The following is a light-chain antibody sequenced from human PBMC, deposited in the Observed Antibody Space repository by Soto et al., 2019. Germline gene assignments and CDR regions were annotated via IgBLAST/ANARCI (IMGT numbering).Light chain of an antibody. V-gene: IGKV3-20*01. CDR2: GAS. Sequence: EIVLTQSPGTLSLSPGERATLSCRASQSVSSSYLAWYQQKPGQAPRLLIYGASSRATGIPDRFSGSGSGTDFTLTISRLEPEDFAVYYCQQYGSSPILTCGPGTKLDIK. CDR1: QSVSSSY. CDR3: QQYGSSPILT. J-gene: IGKJ3*01.